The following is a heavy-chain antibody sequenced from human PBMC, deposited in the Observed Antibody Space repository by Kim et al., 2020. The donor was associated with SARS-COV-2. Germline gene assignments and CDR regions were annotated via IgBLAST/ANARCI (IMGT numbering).Heavy chain of an antibody. CDR3: AKDYGIVGANQFDY. CDR2: ISDGGGGT. Sequence: GGSLRLSCAASGFTFSSYAMSWVRQAPGKGLEWVSDISDGGGGTYYADSVKGRFTISRDNSKNTLYLQMNSLRAEDTAVYYCAKDYGIVGANQFDYWGQGSLVTAS. D-gene: IGHD1-26*01. J-gene: IGHJ4*02. V-gene: IGHV3-23*01. CDR1: GFTFSSYA.